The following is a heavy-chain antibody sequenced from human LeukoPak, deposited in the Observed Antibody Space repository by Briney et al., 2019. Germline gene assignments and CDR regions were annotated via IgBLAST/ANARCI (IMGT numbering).Heavy chain of an antibody. CDR3: ARDESAMVGLTDY. V-gene: IGHV1-2*02. Sequence: ASVKVSCKASGYSFTGYYMHWVRQAPGQGLEWMGWINPNSGGTNYAQKFQGRVTMTRDTSISTAYMELSRLRSDDTAVYYCARDESAMVGLTDYWGQGTLVTVSS. CDR1: GYSFTGYY. CDR2: INPNSGGT. J-gene: IGHJ4*02. D-gene: IGHD2-2*01.